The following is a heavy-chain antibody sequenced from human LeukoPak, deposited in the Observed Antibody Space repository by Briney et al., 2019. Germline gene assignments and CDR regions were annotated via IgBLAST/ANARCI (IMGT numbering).Heavy chain of an antibody. CDR3: AREGGYSYGSDYYYGVDV. CDR2: IYYSGST. Sequence: SETLSLTCTVSGGSISSGGYYWSWIRQHPGKGLEWIGYIYYSGSTNYNPSLKSQVTMSVDTSKNQFSLKLSSVTAADTAVYYCAREGGYSYGSDYYYGVDVWGQGTTVTVSS. V-gene: IGHV4-61*08. D-gene: IGHD5-18*01. J-gene: IGHJ6*02. CDR1: GGSISSGGYY.